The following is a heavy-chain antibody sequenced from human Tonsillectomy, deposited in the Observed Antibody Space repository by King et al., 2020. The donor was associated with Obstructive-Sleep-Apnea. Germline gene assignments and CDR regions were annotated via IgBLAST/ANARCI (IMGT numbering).Heavy chain of an antibody. J-gene: IGHJ6*02. V-gene: IGHV1-8*01. D-gene: IGHD3-10*01. CDR1: GYTFTSYD. CDR2: MNPNRGNT. Sequence: QLVQSGAEVKKPGASVKVSCKASGYTFTSYDINWVRQATGQGLEWMGWMNPNRGNTGYAQKFQGRVTMTRNTSISTAYMELSSLRYEDTAVYYCAGYIGSGSYFYYSYGMDVWGQGTTVTVSS. CDR3: AGYIGSGSYFYYSYGMDV.